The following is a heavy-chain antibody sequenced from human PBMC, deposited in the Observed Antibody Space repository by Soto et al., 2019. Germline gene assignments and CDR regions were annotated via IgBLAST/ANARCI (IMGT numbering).Heavy chain of an antibody. J-gene: IGHJ2*01. CDR1: GGSISSYY. V-gene: IGHV4-59*08. CDR3: ARMSYFYDKWYFDL. CDR2: VYYSGTT. Sequence: SENRSLTCNVAGGSISSYYGGLIRPTPGKGLEWIGYVYYSGTTDYIPSLKSRLSMSIDKSQNQFTLKLNSVTAADTATYYCARMSYFYDKWYFDLWGRGTLV. D-gene: IGHD3-22*01.